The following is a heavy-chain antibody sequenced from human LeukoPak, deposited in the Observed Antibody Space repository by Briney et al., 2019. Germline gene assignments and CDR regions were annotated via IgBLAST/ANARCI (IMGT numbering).Heavy chain of an antibody. CDR2: IYYSGST. Sequence: SETLSLTCTVSGGSISSGDYYWSWIRQPPGKGLEWIGYIYYSGSTYYNPSLKSRVTISVDTSKNQFSLKLSSVTAADTAVYYCARDSERGYGDPLDYWSQGTLVTVSS. V-gene: IGHV4-30-4*01. D-gene: IGHD4-17*01. J-gene: IGHJ4*02. CDR3: ARDSERGYGDPLDY. CDR1: GGSISSGDYY.